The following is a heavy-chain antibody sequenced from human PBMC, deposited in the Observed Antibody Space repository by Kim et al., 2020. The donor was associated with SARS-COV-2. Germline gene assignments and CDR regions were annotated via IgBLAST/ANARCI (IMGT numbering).Heavy chain of an antibody. Sequence: TNYNPSLKSRVTISVDTSKNQFSLKLSSVTAADTSVYYCARPRSTIVFDPWGQGTLVTVSS. CDR3: ARPRSTIVFDP. CDR2: T. J-gene: IGHJ5*02. D-gene: IGHD3-9*01. V-gene: IGHV4-34*01.